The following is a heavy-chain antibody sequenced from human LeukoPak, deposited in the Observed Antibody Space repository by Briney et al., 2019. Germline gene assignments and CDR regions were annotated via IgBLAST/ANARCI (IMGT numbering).Heavy chain of an antibody. J-gene: IGHJ6*03. D-gene: IGHD1-26*01. Sequence: GGSLRLSCAASRFTFSTYWMHWVRQAPGKGLVWVSRINSDGSSTGYADSVKGRFTISRDNAKNTLYLQMNSLRAEDTALYYCARDPYSGSYGNYYYYFMDVWGKGTTVTISS. V-gene: IGHV3-74*01. CDR1: RFTFSTYW. CDR2: INSDGSST. CDR3: ARDPYSGSYGNYYYYFMDV.